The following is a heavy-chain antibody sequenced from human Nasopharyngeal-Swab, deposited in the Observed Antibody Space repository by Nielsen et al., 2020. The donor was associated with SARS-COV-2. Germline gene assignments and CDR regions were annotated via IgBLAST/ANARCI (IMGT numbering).Heavy chain of an antibody. CDR3: AKANVLFWFGQFKNDGFDM. Sequence: GGSLRLSCTASGFSFNNYGMHWVRQAPGKGLEWVAVISYEGSKKFYAESVEGRFTISRDYSESTLYLQMDSLRTEDTAMYYCAKANVLFWFGQFKNDGFDMWGQGTMVTVSS. CDR1: GFSFNNYG. D-gene: IGHD3-10*01. CDR2: ISYEGSKK. V-gene: IGHV3-30*18. J-gene: IGHJ3*02.